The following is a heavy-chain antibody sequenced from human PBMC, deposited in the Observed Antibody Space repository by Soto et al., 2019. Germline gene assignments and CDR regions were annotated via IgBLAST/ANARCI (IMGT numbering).Heavy chain of an antibody. CDR1: GGSIDSYY. CDR3: ARAIGYSYGFYFDY. Sequence: SETLSLTCTVSGGSIDSYYWSWIRQPPGKGLEWIGYIYYSGSTNYNPSLKSRVTISVDTSKNQFSLKLSSVTAADTAVYYCARAIGYSYGFYFDYWGQGTLVTVSS. J-gene: IGHJ4*02. D-gene: IGHD5-18*01. V-gene: IGHV4-59*01. CDR2: IYYSGST.